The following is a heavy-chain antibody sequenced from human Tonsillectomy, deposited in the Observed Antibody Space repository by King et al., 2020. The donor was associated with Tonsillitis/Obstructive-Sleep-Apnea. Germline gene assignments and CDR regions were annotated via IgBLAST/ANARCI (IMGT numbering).Heavy chain of an antibody. V-gene: IGHV3-21*01. CDR2: ISSSSSYI. CDR3: ARDAGYCRGGICYLNFDY. J-gene: IGHJ4*02. CDR1: GFTFSSYS. Sequence: VQLVESGGGLVKPGGSLRLSCAASGFTFSSYSMNWVRPAPGKGLEWVSSISSSSSYIYYADSVKGRFTITRDNAKNSLYLQKNSLRAEDTAVYYCARDAGYCRGGICYLNFDYWGQGTLVTVSS. D-gene: IGHD2-15*01.